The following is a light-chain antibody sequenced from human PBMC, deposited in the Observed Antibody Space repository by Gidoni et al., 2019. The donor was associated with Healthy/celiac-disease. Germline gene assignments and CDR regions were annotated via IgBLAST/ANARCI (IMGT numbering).Light chain of an antibody. CDR3: QALDSSYVV. CDR1: KLGDKC. J-gene: IGLJ2*01. Sequence: SYELTQPPSVSGSTGQTASITCSGDKLGDKCACWYQQKPGQSPALVIHQDSRRPSGIPGRFSGSYSGNTATLTISGSQAMDEADYYCQALDSSYVVFDGGTRLTVL. CDR2: QDS. V-gene: IGLV3-1*01.